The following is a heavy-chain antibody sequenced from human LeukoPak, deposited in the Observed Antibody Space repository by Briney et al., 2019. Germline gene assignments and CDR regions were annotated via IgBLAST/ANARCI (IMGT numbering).Heavy chain of an antibody. CDR2: IYYSGST. J-gene: IGHJ4*02. Sequence: SETLSLTCTVSGGSISSYYRSWIRQPPGKGLEWIGYIYYSGSTNYNPSLKSRVTISVDTSKNQFSLKLSSVTAADTAVYYCARPSSEGFGELPHDYWGQGTLVTVSS. V-gene: IGHV4-59*12. CDR3: ARPSSEGFGELPHDY. D-gene: IGHD3-10*01. CDR1: GGSISSYY.